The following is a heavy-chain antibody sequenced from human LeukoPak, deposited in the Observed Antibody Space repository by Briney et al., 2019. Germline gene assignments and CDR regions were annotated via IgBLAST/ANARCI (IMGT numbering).Heavy chain of an antibody. J-gene: IGHJ4*02. CDR2: IKHDGSEE. CDR1: GFTFSSYW. CDR3: VRDRGRASVDY. V-gene: IGHV3-7*01. Sequence: GGSLRLSCAASGFTFSSYWMSWVRQTPGKGLEWVANIKHDGSEENSVDSVKGRFTISRDNAKNSLYLQMNSLRAEDTAVYYCVRDRGRASVDYWGQGTQVTVSS. D-gene: IGHD1-26*01.